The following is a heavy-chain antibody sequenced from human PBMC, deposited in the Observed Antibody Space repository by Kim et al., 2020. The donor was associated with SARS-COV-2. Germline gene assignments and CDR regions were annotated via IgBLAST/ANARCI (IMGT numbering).Heavy chain of an antibody. V-gene: IGHV3-30-3*01. CDR2: ISYDGSNK. D-gene: IGHD2-2*01. CDR1: GFTFSSYA. CDR3: ARDRYGSSTRCSKEIYGMDV. J-gene: IGHJ6*02. Sequence: GGSLRLSCAASGFTFSSYAMHWVRQAPGKGLEWVAVISYDGSNKYYADSVKGRFTISRDNSKNTLYLQMNSLRAEDTAVYYCARDRYGSSTRCSKEIYGMDVWGQGTTVTVCS.